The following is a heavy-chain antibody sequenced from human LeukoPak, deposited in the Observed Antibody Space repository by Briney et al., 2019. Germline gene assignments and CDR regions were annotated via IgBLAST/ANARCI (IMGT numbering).Heavy chain of an antibody. CDR3: ARDGFRVTTTFTYYYYYYMDV. CDR2: INPHTGAT. J-gene: IGHJ6*03. V-gene: IGHV1-2*02. D-gene: IGHD4-11*01. CDR1: GYRFTGYH. Sequence: ASVKVSCKASGYRFTGYHIHWVRQAPGQGLEWMGWINPHTGATNYAQKFQGRVTMTRDTSVSTASMELNRLMSDDTAVYYCARDGFRVTTTFTYYYYYYMDVWGEGTTVTVSS.